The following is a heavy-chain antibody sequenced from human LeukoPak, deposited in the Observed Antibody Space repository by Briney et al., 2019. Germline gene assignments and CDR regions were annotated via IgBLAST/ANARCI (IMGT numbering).Heavy chain of an antibody. Sequence: GGSLRLSCAGSGFAFSTYSMHWVRQAPGRGLEYLSGITSNGGSTYYADSMKGRFTISRDNAKNTLYLQMSSLRAEDTAVYYCVKGGIGRWPMSYFDYWGQGTLVTVSS. J-gene: IGHJ4*02. D-gene: IGHD3-3*02. CDR3: VKGGIGRWPMSYFDY. CDR2: ITSNGGST. CDR1: GFAFSTYS. V-gene: IGHV3-64D*06.